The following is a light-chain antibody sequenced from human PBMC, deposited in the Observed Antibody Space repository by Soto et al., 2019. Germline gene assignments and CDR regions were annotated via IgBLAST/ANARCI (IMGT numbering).Light chain of an antibody. CDR1: QSISSW. J-gene: IGKJ1*01. V-gene: IGKV1-5*03. Sequence: DIQLTQSPSTLSASKGDRVTITCRASQSISSWLAWYQQKPGKAPKLLIYKASSLESGVPSRFSGSGSGTEFTLTISSLQPDDFATYYCQQYTTYSETFGQGTKVEIK. CDR3: QQYTTYSET. CDR2: KAS.